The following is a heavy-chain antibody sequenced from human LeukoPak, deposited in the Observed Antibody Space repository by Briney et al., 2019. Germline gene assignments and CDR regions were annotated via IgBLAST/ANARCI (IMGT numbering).Heavy chain of an antibody. Sequence: ASVKVSCKASGYKFTSYGISWVRQAPGQGLDWMGWISAYNGNTNYAHNLQGRVTMTTDTSTSTAYMELRSLRSDDTAVYYCARGATENWFDPFGQGTLVTVSS. CDR1: GYKFTSYG. CDR2: ISAYNGNT. V-gene: IGHV1-18*01. CDR3: ARGATENWFDP. J-gene: IGHJ5*02. D-gene: IGHD5-12*01.